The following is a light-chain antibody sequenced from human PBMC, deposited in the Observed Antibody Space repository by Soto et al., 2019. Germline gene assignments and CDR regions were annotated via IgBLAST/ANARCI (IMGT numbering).Light chain of an antibody. CDR2: AAS. CDR1: QGISSY. J-gene: IGKJ3*01. Sequence: DIQLTQSPSFLSASVGDRVTITCRASQGISSYLAWYQQKPGKAPKLLIYAASTLQSGVPSRFSGSGSGTEFTLTISSLQPEDFATDYCQQLNSYPRGFTFGPGTKVDIK. V-gene: IGKV1-9*01. CDR3: QQLNSYPRGFT.